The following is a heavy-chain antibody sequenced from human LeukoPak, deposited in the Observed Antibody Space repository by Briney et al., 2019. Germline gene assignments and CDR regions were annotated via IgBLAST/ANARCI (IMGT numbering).Heavy chain of an antibody. D-gene: IGHD1-1*01. J-gene: IGHJ5*02. Sequence: PSETLSFTITVASGSISSSYWNWIRQPAGRGLEWIGRTYSSASTNYNPSLKGRVTMSVGTSKNQFSLKLSSVTAADTAVYYCARETIQEWFDPWGQGTLVTVSS. CDR2: TYSSAST. V-gene: IGHV4-4*07. CDR1: SGSISSSY. CDR3: ARETIQEWFDP.